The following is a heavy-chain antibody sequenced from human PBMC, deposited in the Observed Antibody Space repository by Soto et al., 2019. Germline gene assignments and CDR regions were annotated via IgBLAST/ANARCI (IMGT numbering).Heavy chain of an antibody. V-gene: IGHV4-34*01. Sequence: PSETLSLTCAVYGGSFSGYYWSWIRQPPGKGLEWIGEINHSGSTNYNPSLKSRVTISVDTSKNQFSLKLSSVTAADTAVYYCARVGARGGYYYYYGMDVWGQGTTVTVSS. CDR2: INHSGST. D-gene: IGHD1-26*01. J-gene: IGHJ6*02. CDR3: ARVGARGGYYYYYGMDV. CDR1: GGSFSGYY.